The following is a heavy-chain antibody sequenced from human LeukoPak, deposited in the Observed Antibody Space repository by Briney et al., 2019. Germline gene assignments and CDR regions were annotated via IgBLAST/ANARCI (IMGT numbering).Heavy chain of an antibody. CDR1: GGTFSSYA. V-gene: IGHV1-69*05. CDR2: IIPIFGTA. J-gene: IGHJ4*02. CDR3: ARSTIFGVALYTNYFDY. Sequence: SVKVSCKASGGTFSSYAISWVRQAPGQGLEWMGGIIPIFGTANYAQKFQGRVTITTDESTSTAYMELSSLRSEDTAVYYCARSTIFGVALYTNYFDYWGQGTQVTVSS. D-gene: IGHD3-3*01.